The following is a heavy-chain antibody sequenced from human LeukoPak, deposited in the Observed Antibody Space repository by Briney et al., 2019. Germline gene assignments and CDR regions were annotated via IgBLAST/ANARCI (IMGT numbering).Heavy chain of an antibody. J-gene: IGHJ4*02. CDR3: TRNTVTVHFDY. Sequence: HSGGSLRLSCSASGFTFDDYAVSWFRQAPGKGLEWVGFTRSKAFGGTPEYAASVRGRFTISRDDSKSIAYLQMNSLKTEDTAVYYCTRNTVTVHFDYWSQGTLVTVSS. V-gene: IGHV3-49*03. D-gene: IGHD4-17*01. CDR1: GFTFDDYA. CDR2: TRSKAFGGTP.